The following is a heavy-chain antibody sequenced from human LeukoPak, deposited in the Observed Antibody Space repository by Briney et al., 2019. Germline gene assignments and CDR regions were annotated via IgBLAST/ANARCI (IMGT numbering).Heavy chain of an antibody. D-gene: IGHD3-22*01. CDR3: ASNPKYYYDSSGYFD. V-gene: IGHV4-59*04. CDR2: IYYSGST. Sequence: SETLSLTCTVSGGSISSYYWSWIRQPPGKGLEWIAYIYYSGSTYYNPSLKSRVTISVDTSKNQFSLKLSSVTAADTAVYYCASNPKYYYDSSGYFDWGQGTLVTVSS. J-gene: IGHJ4*02. CDR1: GGSISSYY.